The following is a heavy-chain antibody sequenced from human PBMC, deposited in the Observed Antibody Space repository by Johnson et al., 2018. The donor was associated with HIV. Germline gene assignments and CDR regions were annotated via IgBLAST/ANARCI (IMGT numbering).Heavy chain of an antibody. Sequence: VQLVESGGGVVQPGRSLRLSCAASGFTVSSNYMSWVRQAPGKGLEWVSVIYSGGSKYYADSVKGRFSISRDNAKSSVYLQMNSLRAEDTAVYYCARRGLANAVDIWGQGTMVTVSS. J-gene: IGHJ3*02. V-gene: IGHV3-66*01. CDR3: ARRGLANAVDI. CDR1: GFTVSSNY. D-gene: IGHD3-10*01. CDR2: IYSGGSK.